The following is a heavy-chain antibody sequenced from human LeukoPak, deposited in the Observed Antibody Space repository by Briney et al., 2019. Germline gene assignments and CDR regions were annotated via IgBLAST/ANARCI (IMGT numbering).Heavy chain of an antibody. CDR2: ISGSGGST. Sequence: GRSLRLSCAASGFTFSSYAMSWVRQAPGKGLEWVSAISGSGGSTYYADSVKGRFTISRDNSKNTLYLQMNSLRAEDTAVYYCARTSFGVPATDAFDYWGQGTLVTVSS. D-gene: IGHD2-2*01. J-gene: IGHJ4*02. CDR3: ARTSFGVPATDAFDY. CDR1: GFTFSSYA. V-gene: IGHV3-23*01.